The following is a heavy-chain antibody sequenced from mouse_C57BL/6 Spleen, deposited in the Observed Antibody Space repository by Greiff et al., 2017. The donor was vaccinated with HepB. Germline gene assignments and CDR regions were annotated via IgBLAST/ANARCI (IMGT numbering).Heavy chain of an antibody. D-gene: IGHD4-1*01. CDR3: ARSNWDAWFAC. Sequence: EVQLQQSGGGLVKPGGSLKLSCAASGFTFSDYGMHWVRQAPEKGLEWVAYISSGSSTIYYADTVKGRFTISRDNAKNTLFLQMTSLRSEDTAMYYSARSNWDAWFACWGQGTLGTVSA. V-gene: IGHV5-17*01. CDR2: ISSGSSTI. CDR1: GFTFSDYG. J-gene: IGHJ3*01.